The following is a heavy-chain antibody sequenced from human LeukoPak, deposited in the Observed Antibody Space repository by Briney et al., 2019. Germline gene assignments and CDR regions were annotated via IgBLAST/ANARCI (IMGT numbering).Heavy chain of an antibody. CDR3: AREYYDILTGYYHWFDP. Sequence: PSETLSLTCTVSGGSISSYYWSWIRQPPGKGLEWIGYIYYSGSTNYNPSLKSRVTISVDTSKNQFSLKLSSVTAADTAVYYCAREYYDILTGYYHWFDPWGQGTLVTVSS. V-gene: IGHV4-59*01. CDR2: IYYSGST. CDR1: GGSISSYY. J-gene: IGHJ5*02. D-gene: IGHD3-9*01.